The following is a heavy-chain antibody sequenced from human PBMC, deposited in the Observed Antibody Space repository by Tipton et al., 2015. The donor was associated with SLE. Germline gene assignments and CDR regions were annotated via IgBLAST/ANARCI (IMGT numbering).Heavy chain of an antibody. CDR3: ARDPLAVGDGESLDL. CDR2: ICASGAT. V-gene: IGHV4-61*02. CDR1: GGSISSDRYF. Sequence: TLSLTCTVSGGSISSDRYFWSWIRQPAGKGLEWIGRICASGATNYNPSFKSRLTISIDTSKNYFSLNLSSVTAADTAVYFCARDPLAVGDGESLDLWGCGTLVTVSS. J-gene: IGHJ2*01. D-gene: IGHD1-26*01.